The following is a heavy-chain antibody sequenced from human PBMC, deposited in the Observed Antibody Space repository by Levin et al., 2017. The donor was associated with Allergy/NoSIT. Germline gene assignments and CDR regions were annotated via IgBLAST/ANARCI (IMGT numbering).Heavy chain of an antibody. CDR2: IYHSGST. V-gene: IGHV4-4*02. CDR1: GGSISSSNW. J-gene: IGHJ4*02. CDR3: ARVQLELRNKRFDY. Sequence: SETLSLTCAVSGGSISSSNWWSWVRQPPGKGLEWIGEIYHSGSTNYNPSLKSRVTISVDKSKNQFSLRLFSVTAADTAVYYCARVQLELRNKRFDYWGQGTLVSVSS. D-gene: IGHD1-7*01.